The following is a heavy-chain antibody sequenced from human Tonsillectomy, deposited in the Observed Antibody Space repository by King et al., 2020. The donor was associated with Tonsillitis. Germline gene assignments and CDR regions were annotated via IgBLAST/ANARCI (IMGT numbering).Heavy chain of an antibody. Sequence: VQLVESGGGLVQPGGSLRLSCVGSGFTFSNYWMTWVRQAPGKGLEWVANIKQDGSVTYYVDSVRGRFTISRDNAKKAVYLQMDSLIADDTAVYFCARDMNPYDGSVHYDAFDMWGQGTMVTVSS. CDR1: GFTFSNYW. V-gene: IGHV3-7*03. CDR2: IKQDGSVT. CDR3: ARDMNPYDGSVHYDAFDM. J-gene: IGHJ3*02. D-gene: IGHD3-22*01.